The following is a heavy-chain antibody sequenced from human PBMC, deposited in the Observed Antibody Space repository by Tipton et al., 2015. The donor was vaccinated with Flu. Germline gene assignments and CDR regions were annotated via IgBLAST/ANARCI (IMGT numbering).Heavy chain of an antibody. J-gene: IGHJ4*02. CDR1: GFTFSNYG. D-gene: IGHD3-10*01. V-gene: IGHV3-30*13. CDR2: ISYDGSNQ. Sequence: SLRLSCTVSGFTFSNYGMFWVRQAPGKGLEWVTTISYDGSNQYYADSVKGRFTISRDNSKNMVYLQMNSLRAEDTAVYYCARDSDYGSGSYWIDYWGQGTLVIVSS. CDR3: ARDSDYGSGSYWIDY.